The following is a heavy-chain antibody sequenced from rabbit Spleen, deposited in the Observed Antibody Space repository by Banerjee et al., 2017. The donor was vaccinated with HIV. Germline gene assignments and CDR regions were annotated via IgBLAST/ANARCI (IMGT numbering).Heavy chain of an antibody. CDR2: IHGGSKNNI. CDR3: ARFYAGYGDFGYAAM. D-gene: IGHD7-1*01. Sequence: QEQLVESGGGLVQPGGSLKLSCKASGFDFTSYYMSWVRQAPGKGLEWIACIHGGSKNNIYYASWAKGRFTISKASSTTVTLQMTSLTAADTATYFCARFYAGYGDFGYAAMWGQGTLVTVS. J-gene: IGHJ3*01. CDR1: GFDFTSYYM. V-gene: IGHV1S45*01.